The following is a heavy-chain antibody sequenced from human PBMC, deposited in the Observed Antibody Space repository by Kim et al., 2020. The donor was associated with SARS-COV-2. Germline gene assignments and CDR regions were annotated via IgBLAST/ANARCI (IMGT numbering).Heavy chain of an antibody. D-gene: IGHD1-7*01. J-gene: IGHJ4*02. CDR1: GFNFSNYW. CDR2: IESDGRRT. V-gene: IGHV3-74*01. Sequence: WGSLRLSCVASGFNFSNYWMHWVRQVPGKGLVWVSRIESDGRRTGHADSVKGRFTVSRDNAKNTLSLQMNSLRAEDTGVYFCASGLKDWNYVFGYWGQGT. CDR3: ASGLKDWNYVFGY.